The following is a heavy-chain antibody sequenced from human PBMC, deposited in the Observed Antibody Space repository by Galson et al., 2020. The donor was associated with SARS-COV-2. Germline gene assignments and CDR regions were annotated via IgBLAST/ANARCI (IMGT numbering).Heavy chain of an antibody. V-gene: IGHV3-43D*03. CDR1: GFTFDDYA. CDR3: AKGPPAYSGYDFGSGFFDY. Sequence: GGSLRLSCAASGFTFDDYAMNWVRQAPGKGLEWISVISWDGGSIYYADSVKGRFTVSRDNTGGSLFLQMNSLGVEDTAFYFCAKGPPAYSGYDFGSGFFDYWGQGTLVTVSS. D-gene: IGHD5-12*01. CDR2: ISWDGGSI. J-gene: IGHJ4*02.